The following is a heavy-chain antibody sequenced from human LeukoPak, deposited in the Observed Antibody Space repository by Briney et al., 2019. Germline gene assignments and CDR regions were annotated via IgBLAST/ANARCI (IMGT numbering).Heavy chain of an antibody. CDR3: AKDRRWLRFDY. J-gene: IGHJ4*02. CDR1: GFTFSSYA. V-gene: IGHV3-30-3*01. D-gene: IGHD5-12*01. CDR2: ISYDGSNK. Sequence: PGRSLRLSCAASGFTFSSYAMHWVRQAPGKGLEWVAVISYDGSNKYYADSVKGRFTISRDNSKNTLYLQMNSLRAEDTAVYYCAKDRRWLRFDYWGQGALVTVSS.